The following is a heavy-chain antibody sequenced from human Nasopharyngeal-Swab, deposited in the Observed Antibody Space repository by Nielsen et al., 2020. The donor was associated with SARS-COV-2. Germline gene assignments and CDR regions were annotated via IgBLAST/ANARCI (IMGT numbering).Heavy chain of an antibody. J-gene: IGHJ4*02. CDR1: GFTFSSYA. CDR3: VRITMVRGADY. V-gene: IGHV3-64D*09. D-gene: IGHD3-10*01. CDR2: ISSNGGST. Sequence: GESLKISCSASGFTFSSYAMHWVRQAPGKGLEYVSAISSNGGSTYYADSVKGRFTISRDNSKNTLYLQMSSLRAEDTAVYYCVRITMVRGADYWGQGTPVTVSS.